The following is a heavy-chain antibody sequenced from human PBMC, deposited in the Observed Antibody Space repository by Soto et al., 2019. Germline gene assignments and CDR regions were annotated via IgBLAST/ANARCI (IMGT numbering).Heavy chain of an antibody. V-gene: IGHV3-15*01. CDR1: GFTFSNAW. D-gene: IGHD2-2*01. CDR2: IKSKTDGGTT. Sequence: EVQLVESGGGLVKPGGSLRLSCAASGFTFSNAWMSWVRQAPGKGLEWVGRIKSKTDGGTTDYAAPVKGRFTISRDDSKNTLYLQMNSLTTEDTAVYYCTTDHLVPAAKTDYWGQGTLVTVSS. CDR3: TTDHLVPAAKTDY. J-gene: IGHJ4*02.